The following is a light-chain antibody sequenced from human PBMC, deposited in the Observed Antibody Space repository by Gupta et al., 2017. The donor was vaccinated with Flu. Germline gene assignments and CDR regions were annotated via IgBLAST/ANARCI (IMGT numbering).Light chain of an antibody. CDR2: EVS. CDR1: SSDIGGYNY. J-gene: IGLJ3*02. V-gene: IGLV2-14*01. CDR3: SSYTGSVTV. Sequence: QSALTHPASVSRSAGQSITISCTGTSSDIGGYNYVSWYQQYTGKVPKLMIYEVSYRPSGISDRFSGSKSGNTASLTISGLRAEDEADYYCSSYTGSVTVFGGGTKLTVL.